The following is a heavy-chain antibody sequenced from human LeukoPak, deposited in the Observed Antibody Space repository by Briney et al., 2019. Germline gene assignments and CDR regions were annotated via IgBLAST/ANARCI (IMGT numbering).Heavy chain of an antibody. CDR1: GGSMTNYD. CDR3: VRASNIGWYQFDY. Sequence: SETLSLTCTVSGGSMTNYDWSWVRLPAGKGLEWIGRIQTSGSINYNPSLKSRVTISIGTSEKQLSLKLSSVTAADSAVYYCVRASNIGWYQFDYWGQGALVTVSS. CDR2: IQTSGSI. D-gene: IGHD6-19*01. J-gene: IGHJ4*02. V-gene: IGHV4-4*07.